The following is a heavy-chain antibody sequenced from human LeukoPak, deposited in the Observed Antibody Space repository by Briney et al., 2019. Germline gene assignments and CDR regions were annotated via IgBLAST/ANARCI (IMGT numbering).Heavy chain of an antibody. Sequence: GGSLRLSCAASGFTFSSYAMHWVRQAPGKGLEWVAVISYDGSNKYYADSVKGRFTISRDNSKNTLYLQMNSLRAEDTAVYYCARAPNAWQWLPSDYWGQGTLVTVSS. CDR1: GFTFSSYA. V-gene: IGHV3-30-3*01. CDR2: ISYDGSNK. CDR3: ARAPNAWQWLPSDY. D-gene: IGHD6-19*01. J-gene: IGHJ4*02.